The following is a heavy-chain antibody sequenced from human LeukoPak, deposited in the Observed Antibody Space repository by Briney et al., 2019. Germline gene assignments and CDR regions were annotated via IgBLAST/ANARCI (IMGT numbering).Heavy chain of an antibody. D-gene: IGHD1-26*01. V-gene: IGHV3-72*01. CDR3: ASARIVGGSTGSDY. J-gene: IGHJ4*02. CDR2: IKTRPNSFTT. Sequence: PGGSLRLSCSASGFTFSDHYMDWVRQAPGKGLEWIGRIKTRPNSFTTHYAASVKGRFTISRDDSKNSLYLQMNSLKTEDTAVYYCASARIVGGSTGSDYWGQGTLVTVSS. CDR1: GFTFSDHY.